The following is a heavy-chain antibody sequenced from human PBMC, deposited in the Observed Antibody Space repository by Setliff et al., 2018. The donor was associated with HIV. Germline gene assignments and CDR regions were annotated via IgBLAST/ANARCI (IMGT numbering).Heavy chain of an antibody. J-gene: IGHJ3*01. Sequence: PSETLSLTCSVSGGSMSSYYWSWIRQTASKGLEWIGRTYTSGSIIYNPSLRSRVTMSVDTSKNQFSLKLSSVTAADTAVYYCAKISPRGYSDITTGRLTDPFDVWGPGTMVTVSS. V-gene: IGHV4-4*07. D-gene: IGHD3-9*01. CDR2: TYTSGSI. CDR1: GGSMSSYY. CDR3: AKISPRGYSDITTGRLTDPFDV.